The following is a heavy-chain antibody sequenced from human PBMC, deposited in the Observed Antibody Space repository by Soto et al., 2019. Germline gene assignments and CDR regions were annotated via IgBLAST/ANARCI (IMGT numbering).Heavy chain of an antibody. V-gene: IGHV6-1*01. CDR2: TYYRSKWYN. Sequence: SQTLSLTCVISGDSVSSNSAAWNWIRHSPSRGLEWLGRTYYRSKWYNDYAVSLRGRITINPDTTKHQFSLQLNSATPEDTAVYYCAPWRYDYWGQGTLVTVSS. J-gene: IGHJ4*02. CDR3: APWRYDY. CDR1: GDSVSSNSAA.